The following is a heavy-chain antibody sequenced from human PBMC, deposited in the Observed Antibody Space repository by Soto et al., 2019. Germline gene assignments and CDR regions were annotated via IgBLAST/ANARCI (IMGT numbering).Heavy chain of an antibody. Sequence: SETLSLTCTVSGDSISSGGYYWSWIRQHPGKGLEWIGYTYYSGSTYYNPSLKSRVTISVDTSKNQFSLKLSSVTAADTAVYYCARALPRGTTRLVWGQGTLVTVSS. D-gene: IGHD1-1*01. CDR2: TYYSGST. V-gene: IGHV4-31*03. CDR1: GDSISSGGYY. J-gene: IGHJ4*02. CDR3: ARALPRGTTRLV.